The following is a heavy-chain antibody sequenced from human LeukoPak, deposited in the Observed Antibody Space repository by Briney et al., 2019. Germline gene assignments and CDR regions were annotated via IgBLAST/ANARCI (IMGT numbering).Heavy chain of an antibody. CDR1: GYTFTGYY. Sequence: ASVKVSCKASGYTFTGYYMHWVRQAPGQGLEWMGWINPNSGGTNYAQKFQGRVTMTRDTSISTAYMELSRLRSDDTAVYYCARDVLGYCTNGVCYTGWFDPWGQGTLVTVSS. CDR3: ARDVLGYCTNGVCYTGWFDP. D-gene: IGHD2-8*01. CDR2: INPNSGGT. V-gene: IGHV1-2*02. J-gene: IGHJ5*02.